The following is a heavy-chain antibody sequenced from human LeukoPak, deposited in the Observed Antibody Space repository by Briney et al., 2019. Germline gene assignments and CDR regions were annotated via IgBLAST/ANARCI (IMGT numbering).Heavy chain of an antibody. J-gene: IGHJ4*02. D-gene: IGHD2-2*01. Sequence: GGSLRLSCAASGFTFSSYSMSWVRQAPGKGLEWVSSISSSGGNTYYADSVKGRFTISRDNSKNTLFLQMNSLRAEDTAVYYCARAPEVVPAAMPVDYWGQGTLVTVSS. CDR1: GFTFSSYS. CDR3: ARAPEVVPAAMPVDY. V-gene: IGHV3-23*01. CDR2: ISSSGGNT.